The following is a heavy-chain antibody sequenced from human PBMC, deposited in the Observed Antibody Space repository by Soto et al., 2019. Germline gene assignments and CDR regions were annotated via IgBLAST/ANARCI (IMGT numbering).Heavy chain of an antibody. CDR1: GGSISSGGYS. V-gene: IGHV4-30-2*01. J-gene: IGHJ4*02. Sequence: TSETLSLTCAVSGGSISSGGYSWSWIRQPPGKGLEWIGYIYHSGSTYYNPSLKSRVTISVDRSKNQFSLKLSSVTAADTAVYYCARAPGYKRYYFDYWGQGTLVTVSS. D-gene: IGHD1-20*01. CDR2: IYHSGST. CDR3: ARAPGYKRYYFDY.